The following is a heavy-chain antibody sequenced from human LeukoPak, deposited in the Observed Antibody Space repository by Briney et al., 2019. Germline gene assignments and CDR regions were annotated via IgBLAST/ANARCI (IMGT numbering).Heavy chain of an antibody. D-gene: IGHD3-9*01. Sequence: GSSVKVSCKASGGTFSSYAISWVRQAPGQGLEWMGRIIPILGIANYAQKFQGRVTITADKSTSTAYMELSSLRSEDTAVYYCATNGEKYDILTGYYARGRWFDPWGQGTLVTVSS. CDR1: GGTFSSYA. J-gene: IGHJ5*02. V-gene: IGHV1-69*04. CDR2: IIPILGIA. CDR3: ATNGEKYDILTGYYARGRWFDP.